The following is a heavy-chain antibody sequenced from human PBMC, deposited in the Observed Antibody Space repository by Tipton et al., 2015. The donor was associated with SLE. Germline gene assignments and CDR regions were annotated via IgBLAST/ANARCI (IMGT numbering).Heavy chain of an antibody. Sequence: QLVQSGAEVKKPGESLKISCKASGFSFLTFYIGWARQMPGKGLEWMGIIFPSDSDTRYSPSFQGRVTISADKSIDTAYLQWSSLKASDTAMYYCARVGGSGWYEIDSWGQGTLVTVSS. CDR2: IFPSDSDT. CDR3: ARVGGSGWYEIDS. J-gene: IGHJ4*02. CDR1: GFSFLTFY. D-gene: IGHD6-19*01. V-gene: IGHV5-51*03.